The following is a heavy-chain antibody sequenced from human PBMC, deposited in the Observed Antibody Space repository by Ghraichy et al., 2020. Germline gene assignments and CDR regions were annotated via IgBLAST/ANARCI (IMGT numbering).Heavy chain of an antibody. CDR2: INHSGST. V-gene: IGHV4-34*01. CDR1: GGSFSGYY. Sequence: SQTLSLTCAVYGGSFSGYYWSWIRQPPGKGLEWIGEINHSGSTNYNPSLKSRVTISVDTSKNQFSLKLSSVTAADTAVYYCAREHPDSSGWYYFDYWGQGTLVTVSS. CDR3: AREHPDSSGWYYFDY. J-gene: IGHJ4*02. D-gene: IGHD6-19*01.